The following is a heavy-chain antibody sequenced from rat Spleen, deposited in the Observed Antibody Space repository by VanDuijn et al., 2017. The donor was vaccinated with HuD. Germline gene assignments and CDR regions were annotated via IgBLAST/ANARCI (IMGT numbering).Heavy chain of an antibody. J-gene: IGHJ2*01. CDR2: INTDGGST. V-gene: IGHV5-25*01. CDR1: GFTFSDYY. CDR3: TKNWDY. D-gene: IGHD3-6*01. Sequence: EVQLVESGGGLVQPGRSMKLSCAASGFTFSDYYMAWVRQAPGKGLEWISSINTDGGSTSYPDSVKGRFTISRDNAENTVYLQMNSLRSEDTAIYYCTKNWDYWGQGVMVTVSS.